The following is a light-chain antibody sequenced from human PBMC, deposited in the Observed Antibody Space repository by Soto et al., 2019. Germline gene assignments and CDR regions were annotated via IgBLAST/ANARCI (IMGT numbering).Light chain of an antibody. Sequence: QSVLTQAPSASGTPGQRVTISCSGSSSNIGNSTVNWYQQFPGTAPKLLIYANNRRPSGVPDRFSGPKSGTSASLAISGLQSEDEADYHCAAWDDSLNGYVFGAGTKLTVL. V-gene: IGLV1-44*01. CDR2: ANN. CDR1: SSNIGNST. CDR3: AAWDDSLNGYV. J-gene: IGLJ1*01.